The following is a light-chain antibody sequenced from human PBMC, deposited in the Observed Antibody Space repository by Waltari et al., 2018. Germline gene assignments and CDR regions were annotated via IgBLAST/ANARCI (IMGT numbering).Light chain of an antibody. CDR1: QDIGFR. Sequence: DIQMTQSPSSLSASEGDRVTITCRASQDIGFRLAWFQKKPGEVPKLLFYAASTLRSGVPSRFSGSGSGTDFTLTISSLQPEDVATYYCQNYNSAPSAFGGGTKVEIK. J-gene: IGKJ4*01. CDR2: AAS. CDR3: QNYNSAPSA. V-gene: IGKV1-27*01.